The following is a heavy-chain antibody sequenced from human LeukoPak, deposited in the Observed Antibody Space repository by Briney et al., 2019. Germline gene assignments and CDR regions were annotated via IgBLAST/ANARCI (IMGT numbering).Heavy chain of an antibody. V-gene: IGHV3-33*08. D-gene: IGHD6-19*01. CDR3: SRLGSGLSFDL. CDR1: GFTFSSYG. Sequence: PGRTLRLSCAGSGFTFSSYGIDWLRQAPGKGLEGVAFIWYDGSEKYYADSVRRRFPISRENSKDTVSLQMNSLRADGTAVYYCSRLGSGLSFDLWGQGTLGTVSS. CDR2: IWYDGSEK. J-gene: IGHJ4*02.